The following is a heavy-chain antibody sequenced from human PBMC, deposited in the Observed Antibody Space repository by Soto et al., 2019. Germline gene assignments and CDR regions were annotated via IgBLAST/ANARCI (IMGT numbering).Heavy chain of an antibody. J-gene: IGHJ3*02. CDR2: ISGSGGST. Sequence: GGSLRLACAASEFTFSSWSMSWVRQAPGKGLEWVSAISGSGGSTYYADSVKGRFTISRDNSKNTLYLQMNSLRAEDTAVYYCAKDLIAVAKGYAFDIWGQGTMVTVSS. V-gene: IGHV3-23*01. CDR3: AKDLIAVAKGYAFDI. CDR1: EFTFSSWS. D-gene: IGHD6-19*01.